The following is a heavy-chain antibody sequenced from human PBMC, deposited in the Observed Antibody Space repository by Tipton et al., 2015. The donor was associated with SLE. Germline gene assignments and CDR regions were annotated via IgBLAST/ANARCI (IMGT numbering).Heavy chain of an antibody. CDR2: IYYSGST. Sequence: TLSLTCTVSDGSIGSYYWSWIRQPPGKGLEWIGYIYYSGSTNYNPSLKSRVTLSVDTSKNQFSLKLSSVTAADTAVYYCAGGGVRPDPWGQGTLVTVSS. V-gene: IGHV4-59*01. CDR3: AGGGVRPDP. D-gene: IGHD2-8*01. J-gene: IGHJ5*02. CDR1: DGSIGSYY.